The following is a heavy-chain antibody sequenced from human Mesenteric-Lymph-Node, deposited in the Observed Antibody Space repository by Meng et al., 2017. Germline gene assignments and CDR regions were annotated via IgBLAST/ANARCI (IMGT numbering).Heavy chain of an antibody. Sequence: VKLLQSGSEVKEPGASVKVSCKASGYTFTSYAINWLRQAPGQGPEWMGWINTNNGNPTYAQGFTGRFVFSLDTSVSTAYVQISSLKVEDTAMYYCARDNYDTASRFDYWGQGTLVTASS. J-gene: IGHJ4*02. V-gene: IGHV7-4-1*02. CDR2: INTNNGNP. CDR1: GYTFTSYA. D-gene: IGHD3-22*01. CDR3: ARDNYDTASRFDY.